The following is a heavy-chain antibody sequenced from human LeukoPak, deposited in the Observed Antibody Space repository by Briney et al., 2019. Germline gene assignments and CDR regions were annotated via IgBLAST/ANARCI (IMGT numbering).Heavy chain of an antibody. CDR3: ARYGSRRYFDL. V-gene: IGHV4-59*01. Sequence: SETLSLTCTVPGGSISSYYWSWIRQPPGKGLEWIGYIYYSGSTNSNPSLKSRVAMSVDTSKNQFSLKLSSVTAADTAVYYCARYGSRRYFDLWGRGTLVTVSS. J-gene: IGHJ2*01. CDR1: GGSISSYY. CDR2: IYYSGST. D-gene: IGHD3-10*01.